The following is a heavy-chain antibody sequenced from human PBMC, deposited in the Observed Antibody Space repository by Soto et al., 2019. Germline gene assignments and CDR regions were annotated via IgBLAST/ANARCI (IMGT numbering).Heavy chain of an antibody. CDR3: ARFPQTAIVGAADFDY. CDR1: GGTFSSYI. D-gene: IGHD1-26*01. CDR2: IIPILGIA. Sequence: QVQLVQSGAEVKKPGSSVKVSCKASGGTFSSYIISWVRQAPGQGHEWMGRIIPILGIANYAQKFQGRVTITADKSTSTAYMELSSLRSEDTAVYYCARFPQTAIVGAADFDYWGQGTLVTVSS. V-gene: IGHV1-69*02. J-gene: IGHJ4*02.